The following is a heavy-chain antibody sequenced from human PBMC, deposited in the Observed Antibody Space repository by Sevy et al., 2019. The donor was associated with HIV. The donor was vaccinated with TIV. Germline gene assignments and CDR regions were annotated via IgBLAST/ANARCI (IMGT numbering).Heavy chain of an antibody. D-gene: IGHD2-2*01. J-gene: IGHJ3*02. CDR1: GFTFSRYA. CDR2: VSATTTGT. CDR3: AKEIRVVSDGTKVDDAFDS. Sequence: GGSLRLSCVATGFTFSRYAMSWVRQAPGKGLEWISAVSATTTGTYYADSVKGRFTISRDNSKNTMYLQMNRLRAEDTAVYYCAKEIRVVSDGTKVDDAFDSWGQGTMVTVSS. V-gene: IGHV3-23*01.